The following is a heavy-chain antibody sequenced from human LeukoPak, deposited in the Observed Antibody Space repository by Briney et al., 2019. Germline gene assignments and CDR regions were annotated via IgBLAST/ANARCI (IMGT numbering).Heavy chain of an antibody. V-gene: IGHV4-61*01. D-gene: IGHD3-22*01. Sequence: SETLSLTCTVSGYSISSSYYWSWIRQPPGKGLEWIGYIYYSGSTNYNPSLKSRVTISVDTSKNQFSLKLSSVTAADTAVYYCARNTYYYDSSGYSSYFDYWGQGTLVTVSS. J-gene: IGHJ4*02. CDR3: ARNTYYYDSSGYSSYFDY. CDR1: GYSISSSYY. CDR2: IYYSGST.